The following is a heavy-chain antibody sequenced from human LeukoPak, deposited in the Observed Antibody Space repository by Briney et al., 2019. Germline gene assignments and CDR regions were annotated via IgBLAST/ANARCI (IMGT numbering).Heavy chain of an antibody. V-gene: IGHV1-8*01. D-gene: IGHD3-16*02. Sequence: ASVKVSFKASGYTFTSYDINWVRQATGQGLEWMGWMNPNSGNTGYAQKFQGRVTITRNTSISTAYMELSSLRSEDTAVYYCARAARMITFGGVIVTRNYYFDYWGQGTLVTVSS. CDR3: ARAARMITFGGVIVTRNYYFDY. CDR2: MNPNSGNT. CDR1: GYTFTSYD. J-gene: IGHJ4*02.